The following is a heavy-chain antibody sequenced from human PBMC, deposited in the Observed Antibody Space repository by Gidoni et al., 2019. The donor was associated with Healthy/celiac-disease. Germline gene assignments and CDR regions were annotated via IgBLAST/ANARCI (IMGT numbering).Heavy chain of an antibody. V-gene: IGHV3-9*01. J-gene: IGHJ6*02. CDR1: GFTFDDYA. Sequence: EVQLVESGGGLVQPGRSLRLSCAASGFTFDDYAMHWFRQAPGKGLEWVSGISWNSGSIGYADSVKGRFTISRDNAKNSLYLQMNSLRAEDTALYYCAKDKRGLWFGELFRKYYYGMDVWGQGTTVTVSS. CDR3: AKDKRGLWFGELFRKYYYGMDV. CDR2: ISWNSGSI. D-gene: IGHD3-10*01.